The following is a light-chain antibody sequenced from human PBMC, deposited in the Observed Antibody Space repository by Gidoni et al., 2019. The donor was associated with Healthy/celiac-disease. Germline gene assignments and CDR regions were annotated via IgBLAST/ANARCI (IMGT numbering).Light chain of an antibody. CDR3: QQYNSDSLS. CDR1: QSISNW. Sequence: DIQMTQSPSTLSASVGDRVTITCRASQSISNWLAWYQQKPGKAPKLLIYKASSLESGVPSRFSGSGSGTECTLTISSLQPDDFATYYCQQYNSDSLSVGGGTKVESK. CDR2: KAS. V-gene: IGKV1-5*03. J-gene: IGKJ4*01.